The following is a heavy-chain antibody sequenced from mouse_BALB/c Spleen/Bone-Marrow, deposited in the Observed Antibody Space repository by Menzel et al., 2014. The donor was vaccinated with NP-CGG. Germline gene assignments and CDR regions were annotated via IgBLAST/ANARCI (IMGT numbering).Heavy chain of an antibody. V-gene: IGHV1-15*01. D-gene: IGHD4-1*01. CDR3: ARSETGPFAY. CDR2: INPETGGT. Sequence: QVQLKHSGAELARPGASVTMSCKASGYTFTDYEMHWVKQTPVHGLEWIGAINPETGGTTYNQKFKGKATLIADKSSIAAYVELRSLTSKDFAVEYCARSETGPFAYWGQGTLVTVSA. CDR1: GYTFTDYE. J-gene: IGHJ3*01.